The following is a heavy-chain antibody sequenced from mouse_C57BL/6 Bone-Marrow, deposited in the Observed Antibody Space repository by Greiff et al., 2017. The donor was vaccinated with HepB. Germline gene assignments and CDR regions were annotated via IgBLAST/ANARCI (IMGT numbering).Heavy chain of an antibody. CDR2: INPNNGGT. D-gene: IGHD1-1*02. V-gene: IGHV1-26*01. CDR1: GYNFTDYY. J-gene: IGHJ3*01. CDR3: AREVGIAY. Sequence: EVQLQQSGPELVKPGASVKISCKASGYNFTDYYMNWVKQSHGKSLEWIGDINPNNGGTSYNQKFKGKATLTVDKSSSTAYMELRSLTSEDSAGYYCAREVGIAYRGQGTLVTVSA.